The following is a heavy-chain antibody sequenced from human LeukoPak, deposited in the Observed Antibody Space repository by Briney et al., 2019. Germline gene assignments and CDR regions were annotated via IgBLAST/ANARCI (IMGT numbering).Heavy chain of an antibody. J-gene: IGHJ5*02. D-gene: IGHD3-10*01. CDR2: MNPNSGLT. Sequence: GASVKVSCKASAYSFTDFYLHWVRQAPGQGLEWMGWMNPNSGLTNYAQKFKGRVTMTRDTSITTAYMELSRLRSDDTAVYYCARGDYYRGRFDPWGQGTLVTVSS. CDR1: AYSFTDFY. CDR3: ARGDYYRGRFDP. V-gene: IGHV1-2*02.